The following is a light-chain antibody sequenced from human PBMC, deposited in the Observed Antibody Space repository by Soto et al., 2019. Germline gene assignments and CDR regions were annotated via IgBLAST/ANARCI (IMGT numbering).Light chain of an antibody. V-gene: IGLV2-14*01. Sequence: QSALTQPASVSGSPGQSITISCTGTSGDVGGYNYVSWYQQHPGKAPKLMIYDVSNRPSGVSNRFSGSKSGNMASLTISGLQAEDEADYYCSSYTSSSTYVFGTGTKLTVL. J-gene: IGLJ1*01. CDR3: SSYTSSSTYV. CDR1: SGDVGGYNY. CDR2: DVS.